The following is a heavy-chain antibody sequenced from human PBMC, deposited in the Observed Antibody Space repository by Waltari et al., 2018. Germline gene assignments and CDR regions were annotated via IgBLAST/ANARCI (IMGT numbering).Heavy chain of an antibody. CDR2: ISGSGGST. Sequence: EVQLLESGGGLVQPGGSLRLSCAASGFTFSSSALSWVRQALGKGLEWVAAISGSGGSTYYADSVKGRFTISRDNSKNTLYLQMNSLRAEDTAVYYCAKDTYSSSWYYYYYGMDVWGQGTTVTVSS. D-gene: IGHD6-13*01. V-gene: IGHV3-23*01. J-gene: IGHJ6*02. CDR1: GFTFSSSA. CDR3: AKDTYSSSWYYYYYGMDV.